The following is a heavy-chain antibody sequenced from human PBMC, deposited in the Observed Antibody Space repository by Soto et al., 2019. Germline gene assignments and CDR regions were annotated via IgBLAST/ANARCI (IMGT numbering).Heavy chain of an antibody. CDR2: INPKSGGA. CDR1: GYVFTGYY. CDR3: VRDYYDGSASYGFEF. Sequence: QVHLVQSGAEVKKPGASVKVSCKASGYVFTGYYIHWVRQAPGQGLEWMGWINPKSGGANIAQKCQGLVTLTRDTSISTTYMEVNRLTSNDTAVYYCVRDYYDGSASYGFEFWGQGTPVTVAS. V-gene: IGHV1-2*04. J-gene: IGHJ3*01. D-gene: IGHD3-22*01.